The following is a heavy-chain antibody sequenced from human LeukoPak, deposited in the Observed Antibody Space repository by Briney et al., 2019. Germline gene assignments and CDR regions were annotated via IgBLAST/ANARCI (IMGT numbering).Heavy chain of an antibody. Sequence: ASVKVSCKASGYTFTGYYIHWVRQAPGQGLEWMGWINPDSGGTSSEQKFQGRVTMTRDTSISTAYMELNRLRSDDTAVYYCARAGGGYSSGWGAFDIWGQGTMVTVS. J-gene: IGHJ3*02. CDR1: GYTFTGYY. D-gene: IGHD5-18*01. V-gene: IGHV1-2*02. CDR3: ARAGGGYSSGWGAFDI. CDR2: INPDSGGT.